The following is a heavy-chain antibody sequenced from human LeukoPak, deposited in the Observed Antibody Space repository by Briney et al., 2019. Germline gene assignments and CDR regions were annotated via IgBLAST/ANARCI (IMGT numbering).Heavy chain of an antibody. CDR1: GYTFTGYY. J-gene: IGHJ4*02. V-gene: IGHV1-2*02. D-gene: IGHD5-18*01. Sequence: PWASVKVSCKASGYTFTGYYMHWVRQAPGQGPEWMGWINPNSGGTNYAQKFQGRVTMTRDTSISTAYMELSRLRSDDTAVYYCARHPAMVIFPFDYWGQGTLVTVSS. CDR2: INPNSGGT. CDR3: ARHPAMVIFPFDY.